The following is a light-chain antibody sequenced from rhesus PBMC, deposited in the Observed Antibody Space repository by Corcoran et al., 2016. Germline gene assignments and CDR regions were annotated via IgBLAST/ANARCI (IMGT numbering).Light chain of an antibody. V-gene: IGKV1-43*02. Sequence: DIQMTQSPSSLSASVGDRVTITCRASQGISTYLNWYQQKPGKAPKRLIYKASSWERGVPSRFSGSGSGTELTLTISSLQPEDFATYYGLQYNSDPTFGGGTKVELK. J-gene: IGKJ4*01. CDR3: LQYNSDPT. CDR1: QGISTY. CDR2: KAS.